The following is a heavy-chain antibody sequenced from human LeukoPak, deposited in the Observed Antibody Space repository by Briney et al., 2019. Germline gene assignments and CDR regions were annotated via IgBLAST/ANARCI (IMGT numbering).Heavy chain of an antibody. J-gene: IGHJ4*02. CDR2: XXXXGXA. V-gene: IGHV3-53*01. Sequence: GGSLRLSCVASGFYVNDNFMIWVRQAPGQGLEWISIXXXXGXAXXXXXVKGXXXXXXXXSXNXIFLQMNNLRAGDTAMYYCVRRHDYWGQGTLVTVSS. CDR1: GFYVNDNF. CDR3: VRRHDY.